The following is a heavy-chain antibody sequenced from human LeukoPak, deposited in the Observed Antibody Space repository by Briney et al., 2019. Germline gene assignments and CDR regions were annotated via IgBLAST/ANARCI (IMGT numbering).Heavy chain of an antibody. D-gene: IGHD6-13*01. V-gene: IGHV5-51*01. CDR3: ARPRLYASSWYPGYY. CDR2: IYPGDSDT. CDR1: GYSFTSYW. Sequence: GESLKISCKGSGYSFTSYWIGWVRQMPGKGLEWMGIIYPGDSDTRYSPSFQGQVTISADKSISTAYLQWSSLKAPDTAMYYRARPRLYASSWYPGYYWGQGTLVTVSS. J-gene: IGHJ4*02.